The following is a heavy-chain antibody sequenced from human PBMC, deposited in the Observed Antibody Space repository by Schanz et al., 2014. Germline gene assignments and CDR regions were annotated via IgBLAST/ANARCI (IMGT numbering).Heavy chain of an antibody. Sequence: QVQLVESGGGVVQPGRSLRLSCAASGFTFSSYGMHWVRQVPGKGLEWVAVVCYDGSKKYYADSVKGRFTTSRDNSKNTMYLQMNSLTADDTAVYYCARDKGGYYPFDYWGRGTLVTVSS. D-gene: IGHD3-3*01. CDR1: GFTFSSYG. V-gene: IGHV3-33*01. CDR2: VCYDGSKK. CDR3: ARDKGGYYPFDY. J-gene: IGHJ4*02.